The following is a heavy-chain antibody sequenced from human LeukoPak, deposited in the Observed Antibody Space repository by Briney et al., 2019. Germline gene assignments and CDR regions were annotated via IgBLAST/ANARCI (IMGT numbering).Heavy chain of an antibody. J-gene: IGHJ6*03. V-gene: IGHV3-23*01. D-gene: IGHD2-21*02. Sequence: GGSLRLSCAASGFTFSSYGVSWVRQAPGKGLEWVSAISGSGGSTYYADSVKGRFTISRDNSKNTLYLQMNSLRAEDTAVYYCARDPGYMDVWGKGTTVTISS. CDR1: GFTFSSYG. CDR3: ARDPGYMDV. CDR2: ISGSGGST.